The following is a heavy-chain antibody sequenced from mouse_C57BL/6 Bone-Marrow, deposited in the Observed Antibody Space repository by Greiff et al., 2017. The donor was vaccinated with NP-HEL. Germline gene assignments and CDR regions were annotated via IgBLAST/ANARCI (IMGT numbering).Heavy chain of an antibody. CDR2: ISYSGST. CDR1: GYSITSGYD. D-gene: IGHD1-1*02. V-gene: IGHV3-1*01. Sequence: EVKLVESGPGMVKPSQSLSLTCTVTGYSITSGYDWHWIRHFPGNKLEWMGYISYSGSTKYNPPLKSRISITPDTSKNPFFLKLNSVTTEDTATYYCARVGGNYGYFDVWGTGTTVTVSS. J-gene: IGHJ1*03. CDR3: ARVGGNYGYFDV.